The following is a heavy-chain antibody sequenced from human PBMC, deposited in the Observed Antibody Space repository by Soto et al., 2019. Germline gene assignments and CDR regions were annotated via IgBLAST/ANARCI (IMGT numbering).Heavy chain of an antibody. Sequence: QVQLVQSGAEVKKPGASVKVSCKASGYTFTSYGISWVRQAPGQGLEWMGWISAYNGNTNYAQKLQGRVTMTTDTSTRTAYMELRSLRSDDTAVYYCARAPSTVTGYYYYYGMDVWGQGTTVTVSS. V-gene: IGHV1-18*01. D-gene: IGHD4-17*01. CDR3: ARAPSTVTGYYYYYGMDV. CDR2: ISAYNGNT. CDR1: GYTFTSYG. J-gene: IGHJ6*02.